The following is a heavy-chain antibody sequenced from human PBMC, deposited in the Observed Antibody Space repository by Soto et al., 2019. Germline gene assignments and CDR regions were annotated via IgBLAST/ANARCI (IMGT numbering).Heavy chain of an antibody. D-gene: IGHD2-15*01. Sequence: GASVKVSCKASGYTFTSYAMHWVRQAPGQRLEGMGWINAGNGNTKYSQKFQGRVTITRDTSASTAYMELSSLRSEDTAVYYCAREMYEVVGAATYYGMDVWGQGTTVTGSS. J-gene: IGHJ6*02. CDR2: INAGNGNT. CDR1: GYTFTSYA. V-gene: IGHV1-3*01. CDR3: AREMYEVVGAATYYGMDV.